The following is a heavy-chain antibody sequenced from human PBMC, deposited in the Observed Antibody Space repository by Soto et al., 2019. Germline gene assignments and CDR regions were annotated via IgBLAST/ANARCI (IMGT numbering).Heavy chain of an antibody. CDR3: ARDPGGMDV. CDR2: ISSGSSAI. Sequence: GGCLRLSCAAAGFNFRPYDMNWVRQAPGKGLERLSHISSGSSAIYYADSVKGRFTISRDDAKSSLYLLMNSLTDDDTGVYYCARDPGGMDVWGQGTTVTVSS. D-gene: IGHD3-10*01. CDR1: GFNFRPYD. V-gene: IGHV3-48*02. J-gene: IGHJ6*02.